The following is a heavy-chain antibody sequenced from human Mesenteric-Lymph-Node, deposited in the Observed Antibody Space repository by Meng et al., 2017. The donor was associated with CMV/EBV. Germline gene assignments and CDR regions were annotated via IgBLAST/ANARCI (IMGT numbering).Heavy chain of an antibody. CDR1: GGSISRYY. J-gene: IGHJ6*02. Sequence: GSLRLSCTVSGGSISRYYWSWIRQPPGKGLEWIGYVFYDGTDYNPSLKSRVTISLDTSKNHFSLKLSSVTAADTAVYYCARIVVVPAALDYYGMDVWGQGTTVTVSS. D-gene: IGHD2-2*01. CDR2: VFYDGT. V-gene: IGHV4-59*01. CDR3: ARIVVVPAALDYYGMDV.